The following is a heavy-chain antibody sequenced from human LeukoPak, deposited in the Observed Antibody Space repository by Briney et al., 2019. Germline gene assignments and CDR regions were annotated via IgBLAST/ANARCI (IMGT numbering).Heavy chain of an antibody. V-gene: IGHV3-23*01. CDR2: ISSSDGST. D-gene: IGHD2-15*01. J-gene: IGHJ6*02. CDR3: ARWGPHCSGLNCYKCYYGMDV. Sequence: GGSLRLSCAASGFTSSSYAMSWVRQAPGKGLEWVSAISSSDGSTYYADSVKGRFTISRDNSKNTLYLQMNSLRVDDTAVYYCARWGPHCSGLNCYKCYYGMDVWGQGTTVTVSS. CDR1: GFTSSSYA.